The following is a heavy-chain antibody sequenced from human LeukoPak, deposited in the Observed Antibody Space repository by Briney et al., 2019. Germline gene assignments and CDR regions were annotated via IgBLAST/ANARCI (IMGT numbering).Heavy chain of an antibody. V-gene: IGHV3-30-3*01. CDR2: ISYDGNNK. CDR3: ARDVARYYDSSGYAHDY. Sequence: GGSLRLSCAASGFTFSSHAIHWVRQAPGKGLEWVAVISYDGNNKYYGDSVKGRFTISRDNSKNTLYLQMNSLRAEDTAVYYCARDVARYYDSSGYAHDYWGQGTLVTVSS. CDR1: GFTFSSHA. D-gene: IGHD3-22*01. J-gene: IGHJ4*02.